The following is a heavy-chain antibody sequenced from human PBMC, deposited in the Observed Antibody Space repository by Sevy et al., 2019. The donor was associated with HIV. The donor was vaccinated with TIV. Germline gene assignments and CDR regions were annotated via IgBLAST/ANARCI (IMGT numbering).Heavy chain of an antibody. V-gene: IGHV3-15*01. D-gene: IGHD6-13*01. CDR3: TTDSWSQEDYYDY. CDR2: IKGKIYDGTI. Sequence: GGSLRLSCAASGFTFSNAWMSWVRQAPGKGLEWVGRIKGKIYDGTIDYAAPVKGRFTISRDDSKNTLYLQMNSLKTEKAAVYYCTTDSWSQEDYYDYWGQGTLVTVSS. CDR1: GFTFSNAW. J-gene: IGHJ4*02.